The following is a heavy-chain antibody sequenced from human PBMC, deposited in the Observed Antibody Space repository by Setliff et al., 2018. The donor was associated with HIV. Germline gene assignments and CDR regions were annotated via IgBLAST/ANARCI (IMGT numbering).Heavy chain of an antibody. CDR2: VSGRGDSI. Sequence: GGSLRLSCAGSGFTFSSYSLNWVRQAPGKGLEWVSYVSGRGDSIYYAASVKGRFTISRDNAKNSLYLQLNSLRVEDTAMYYCAKTYYYDSSGYYYFDSWGQGTLVTVSS. CDR1: GFTFSSYS. V-gene: IGHV3-48*04. CDR3: AKTYYYDSSGYYYFDS. D-gene: IGHD3-22*01. J-gene: IGHJ4*02.